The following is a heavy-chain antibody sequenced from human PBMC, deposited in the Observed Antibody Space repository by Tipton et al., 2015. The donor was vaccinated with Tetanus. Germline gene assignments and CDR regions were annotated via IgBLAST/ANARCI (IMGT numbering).Heavy chain of an antibody. CDR3: ARVKDYGDYGYYYGMDV. D-gene: IGHD4-17*01. V-gene: IGHV3-30-3*01. J-gene: IGHJ6*02. CDR1: GFTFSSYA. CDR2: ISYDGSNK. Sequence: SLRLSCAASGFTFSSYAMHWVRQAPGKGLEWVAVISYDGSNKYYADSVKGRFTISRDNSKNTLYLQMNSLRAEDTAVYYCARVKDYGDYGYYYGMDVWGQGTTVTVS.